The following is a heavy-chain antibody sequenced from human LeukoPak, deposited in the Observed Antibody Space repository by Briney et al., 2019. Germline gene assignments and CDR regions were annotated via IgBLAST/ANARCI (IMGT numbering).Heavy chain of an antibody. CDR2: IGTAGDT. CDR1: GFTFSSYD. CDR3: ARGVGETMVRGVTARYYFDY. D-gene: IGHD3-10*01. J-gene: IGHJ4*02. V-gene: IGHV3-13*01. Sequence: GGSLRLSCAASGFTFSSYDMHWVRQATGKGLEWVSAIGTAGDTYYPGSVKGRFTISRENAKTSLYLQMNSLRAGDTAVYYCARGVGETMVRGVTARYYFDYWGQGTLVTVSS.